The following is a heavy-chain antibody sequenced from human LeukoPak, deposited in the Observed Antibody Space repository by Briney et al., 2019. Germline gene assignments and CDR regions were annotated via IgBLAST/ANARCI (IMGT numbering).Heavy chain of an antibody. V-gene: IGHV1-2*02. CDR1: GYTFTGYY. J-gene: IGHJ3*02. CDR2: INPNSGGT. CDR3: ARGLSERLGELSSKGDAFDI. Sequence: ASVKVSCKAPGYTFTGYYMHWVRQAPGQGLEWMGWINPNSGGTNYAQKFQGRVTMTRDTSISTAYMELSRLRSDDTAVYYCARGLSERLGELSSKGDAFDIWGQGTMVTVSS. D-gene: IGHD3-16*02.